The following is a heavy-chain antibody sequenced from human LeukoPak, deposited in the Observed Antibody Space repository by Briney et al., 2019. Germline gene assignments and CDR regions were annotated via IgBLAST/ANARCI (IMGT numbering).Heavy chain of an antibody. CDR3: ARRPDGFDI. Sequence: SETLSLTCDVYGGSLSGYYWSWIRQPPGKGLEWIGQINHGGATNYNPSLKSRVTVSVDTTKTQFTLKLNAVTAADTAIYYCARRPDGFDIWGQGTMVTVSS. CDR2: INHGGAT. V-gene: IGHV4-34*01. D-gene: IGHD6-6*01. CDR1: GGSLSGYY. J-gene: IGHJ3*02.